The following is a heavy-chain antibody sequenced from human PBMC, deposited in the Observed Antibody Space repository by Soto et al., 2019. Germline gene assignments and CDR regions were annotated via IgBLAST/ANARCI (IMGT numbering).Heavy chain of an antibody. CDR2: ITSTGDRT. CDR3: ATTNGSFHX. CDR1: GFSFSSYS. V-gene: IGHV3-23*01. J-gene: IGHJ4*02. D-gene: IGHD5-12*01. Sequence: PGGSLRLSCADSGFSFSSYSMSWVRQTPGKGLEGVAAITSTGDRTYYADSVTGRFTISIDNSKKTRYLKMTSLRAEDTAMYYCATTNGSFHXWGQGTPVTVSX.